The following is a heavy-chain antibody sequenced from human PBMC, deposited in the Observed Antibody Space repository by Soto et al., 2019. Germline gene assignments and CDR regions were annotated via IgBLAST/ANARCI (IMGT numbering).Heavy chain of an antibody. D-gene: IGHD4-17*01. V-gene: IGHV4-61*01. CDR3: ARESTTVTNYYYYALDV. Sequence: QVQLQESGPGLVKPSETLSLTCTVSGGSVSSGSYYWSWIRQPPGKGLEWIGYISYSGSTNYNPSLKSRVTISLDTSKNQFSLKLSSVTAADTAVYYCARESTTVTNYYYYALDVWGQGTTVTVSS. J-gene: IGHJ6*02. CDR1: GGSVSSGSYY. CDR2: ISYSGST.